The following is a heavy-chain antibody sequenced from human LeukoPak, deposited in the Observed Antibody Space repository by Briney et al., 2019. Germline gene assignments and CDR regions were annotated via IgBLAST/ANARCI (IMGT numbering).Heavy chain of an antibody. CDR1: GYTFTSYD. CDR3: ARGPDFTHWFDP. V-gene: IGHV1-8*03. D-gene: IGHD3-3*01. Sequence: GSVKVSCKASGYTFTSYDINWGRQATGQGREWMGWMNPNSGNTGYAQKFQGRVTIPRNTSISPAYMDLSSLRSEDTAVYYCARGPDFTHWFDPWGQGTLVTVSS. J-gene: IGHJ5*02. CDR2: MNPNSGNT.